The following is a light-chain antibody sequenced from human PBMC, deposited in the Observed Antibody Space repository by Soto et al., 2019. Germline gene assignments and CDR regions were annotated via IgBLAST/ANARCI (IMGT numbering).Light chain of an antibody. J-gene: IGLJ2*01. CDR3: HVWDGATDRPV. CDR2: YDS. CDR1: DIGSKS. V-gene: IGLV3-21*01. Sequence: SYELTQSPSVSVAPGVTATITCGGNDIGSKSVHWYQQRPGRAPLMVISYDSARPSGIPERFSGSNSGGSATLTISGVEVGDEADYYCHVWDGATDRPVFGGGTKVTVL.